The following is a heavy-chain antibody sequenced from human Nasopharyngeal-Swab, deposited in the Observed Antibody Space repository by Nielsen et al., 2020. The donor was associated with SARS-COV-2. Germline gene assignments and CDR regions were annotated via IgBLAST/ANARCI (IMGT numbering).Heavy chain of an antibody. V-gene: IGHV1-69*06. CDR2: IIPIFGTE. Sequence: WVRDARGQGVEGMGGIIPIFGTENYAHKFQGRDTITADNSKSTAYMELSSLRSENTAVYYCARDSPYGGNSYQDQFDPWGQGTLVTVSS. D-gene: IGHD4-23*01. J-gene: IGHJ5*02. CDR3: ARDSPYGGNSYQDQFDP.